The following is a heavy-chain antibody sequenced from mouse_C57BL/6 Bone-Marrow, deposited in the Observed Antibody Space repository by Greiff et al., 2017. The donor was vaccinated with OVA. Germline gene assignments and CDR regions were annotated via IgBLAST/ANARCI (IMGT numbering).Heavy chain of an antibody. Sequence: VQLQQSGAELVRPGTSVKVSCKASGYAFTNYLIEWVKQRPGQGLEWIGVINPGSGGTNYNEKFKGKATLTADKSSSTAYMQLSSLTSEDSAVYFCASGFDVWGTGTTVTVSS. CDR3: ASGFDV. J-gene: IGHJ1*03. CDR2: INPGSGGT. D-gene: IGHD4-1*01. V-gene: IGHV1-54*01. CDR1: GYAFTNYL.